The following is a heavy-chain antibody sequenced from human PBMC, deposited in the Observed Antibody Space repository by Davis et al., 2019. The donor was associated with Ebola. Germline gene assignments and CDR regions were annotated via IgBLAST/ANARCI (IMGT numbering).Heavy chain of an antibody. Sequence: GGSLRLSCTASGFTFGDYAMSWFRQAPGKGLEWVGFIRSKAYGGTTEYAASVKGRFTISRDDSKNTAYLQMNSLKTEDTAVYYCTSSAVAGTYDYWGQGTLVTVSS. CDR3: TSSAVAGTYDY. V-gene: IGHV3-49*03. J-gene: IGHJ4*02. CDR2: IRSKAYGGTT. CDR1: GFTFGDYA. D-gene: IGHD6-19*01.